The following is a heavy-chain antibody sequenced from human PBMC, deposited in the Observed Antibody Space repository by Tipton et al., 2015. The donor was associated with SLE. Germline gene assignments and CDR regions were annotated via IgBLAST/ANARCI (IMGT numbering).Heavy chain of an antibody. J-gene: IGHJ5*02. Sequence: TLSLTCAVYGGSLSGYYWSWIRQSPGKGLEWIDDINHVGRTNYNPSLRSRATISIDTSKNQFSPKLTSVTATDTAVDFCARDPYDSTWRNGWFDPWGQGTLVTVSS. V-gene: IGHV4-34*01. CDR3: ARDPYDSTWRNGWFDP. D-gene: IGHD6-13*01. CDR1: GGSLSGYY. CDR2: INHVGRT.